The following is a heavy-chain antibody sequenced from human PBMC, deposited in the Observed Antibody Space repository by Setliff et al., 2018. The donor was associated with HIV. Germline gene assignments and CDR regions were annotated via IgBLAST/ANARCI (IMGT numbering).Heavy chain of an antibody. V-gene: IGHV1-2*02. CDR2: INLNTGNT. Sequence: GASVKVSCKASGYTFTGYYMHWVRQAPGQGLEWMGCINLNTGNTNYAQKFQGRVIVTRDTSINTAYMELRSLRSEDTAVYFCARTWGAGVTGYWFEPWGQGTRVTVSS. CDR3: ARTWGAGVTGYWFEP. D-gene: IGHD3-9*01. CDR1: GYTFTGYY. J-gene: IGHJ5*02.